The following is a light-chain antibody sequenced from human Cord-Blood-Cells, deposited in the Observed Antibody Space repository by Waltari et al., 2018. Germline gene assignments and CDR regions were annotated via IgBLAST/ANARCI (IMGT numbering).Light chain of an antibody. CDR1: QGISSY. Sequence: DIQLTQSPSFLSASVGDRVPITCRASQGISSYLAWYQQKPGKAPKLLIYAASTLQSGVPSRFSGSGSGTEFTLTISSLQPEDFATYYCQQLNSYPPLTFGPGTKVDIK. CDR3: QQLNSYPPLT. V-gene: IGKV1-9*01. CDR2: AAS. J-gene: IGKJ3*01.